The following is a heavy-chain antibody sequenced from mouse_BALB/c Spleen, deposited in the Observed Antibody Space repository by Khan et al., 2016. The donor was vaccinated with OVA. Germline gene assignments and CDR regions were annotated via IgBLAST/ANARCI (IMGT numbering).Heavy chain of an antibody. CDR3: ARIFIGTTDYAMDY. CDR2: IWSGGST. D-gene: IGHD2-14*01. J-gene: IGHJ4*01. CDR1: GFSLTSYG. V-gene: IGHV2-2*02. Sequence: QVQLKESGPGLVQPSQSLSITCTVSGFSLTSYGVHWVRQSPGKGLEWLGVIWSGGSTDYNAAFISRLSIGKDNSKSQVFFKMNSLQANDTAIYYCARIFIGTTDYAMDYWGQGTSVTVSS.